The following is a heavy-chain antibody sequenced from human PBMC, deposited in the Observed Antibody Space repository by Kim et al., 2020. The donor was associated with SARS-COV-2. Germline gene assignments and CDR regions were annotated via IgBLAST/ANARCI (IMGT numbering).Heavy chain of an antibody. CDR1: GFTVSSNY. V-gene: IGHV3-66*01. CDR2: IYSGGST. J-gene: IGHJ4*02. Sequence: GGSLRLSCAASGFTVSSNYMSWVRQAPGKGLEWVSVIYSGGSTYYADSVKGRFTISRDNSKNTLYLQMNSLRAEDTAVYYCAREWSNSSGYYGDYWGQGTLVTVSS. D-gene: IGHD3-22*01. CDR3: AREWSNSSGYYGDY.